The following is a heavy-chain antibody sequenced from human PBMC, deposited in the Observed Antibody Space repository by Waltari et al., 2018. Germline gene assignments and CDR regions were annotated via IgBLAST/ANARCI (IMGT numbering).Heavy chain of an antibody. CDR2: ITASGLM. J-gene: IGHJ6*02. CDR1: GLPFSTYT. Sequence: ERQLLESGGALVQPGGSLRPSCAASGLPFSTYTMNWVRQAPGQGLEWVAVITASGLMDYGDSVKGRFIISRDNSKNTLYLEMYRLRVEDTARYYCAKDEGARLAPTFGMDAWGQGTTVIVS. D-gene: IGHD6-6*01. CDR3: AKDEGARLAPTFGMDA. V-gene: IGHV3-23*01.